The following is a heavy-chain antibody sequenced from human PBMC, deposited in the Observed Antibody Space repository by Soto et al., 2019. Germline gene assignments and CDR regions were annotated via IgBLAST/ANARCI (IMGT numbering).Heavy chain of an antibody. CDR1: GGTFSSYA. Sequence: QVQLVQSGAEVKKPGSSVKVSCKASGGTFSSYAISWVRQAPGQGLEWMGGIIPIFGTANYAQKFQGRVTITADESTRTAYMKLSSLRSEDTAMYYCASYYYDSSGYYERGLFDPWGQGTLVTVSS. J-gene: IGHJ5*02. D-gene: IGHD3-22*01. CDR2: IIPIFGTA. CDR3: ASYYYDSSGYYERGLFDP. V-gene: IGHV1-69*01.